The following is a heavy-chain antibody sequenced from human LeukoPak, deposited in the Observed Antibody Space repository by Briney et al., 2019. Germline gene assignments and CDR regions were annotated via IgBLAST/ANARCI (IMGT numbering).Heavy chain of an antibody. CDR3: ARGYYDSDGYHAFDI. V-gene: IGHV7-4-1*02. Sequence: ASVKVSCKASGYTFTSYAMNWVRQAPGQGLEWMGWINTNTGNPTYAQGFTGRFVFSLDTSVSTAYLQISDLQTEDTAVYFCARGYYDSDGYHAFDIWGQGTLVTVSS. D-gene: IGHD3-22*01. CDR1: GYTFTSYA. J-gene: IGHJ3*02. CDR2: INTNTGNP.